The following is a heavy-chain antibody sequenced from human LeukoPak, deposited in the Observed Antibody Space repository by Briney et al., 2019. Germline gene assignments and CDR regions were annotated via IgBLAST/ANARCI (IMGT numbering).Heavy chain of an antibody. CDR3: AKDGDLWFGELLS. CDR1: GFTFSSYG. V-gene: IGHV3-30*18. Sequence: GRSLRLSCAASGFTFSSYGMHWVRQAPGKGLEWVAVISYDGSNKYYADSVKGRFTISRDNSKNTLYLQMNSLRAEDTAVYYCAKDGDLWFGELLSWGQRTLVTVSS. CDR2: ISYDGSNK. J-gene: IGHJ4*02. D-gene: IGHD3-10*01.